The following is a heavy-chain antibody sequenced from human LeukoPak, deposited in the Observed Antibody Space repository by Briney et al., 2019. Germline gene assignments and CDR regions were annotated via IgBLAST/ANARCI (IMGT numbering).Heavy chain of an antibody. V-gene: IGHV1-2*02. Sequence: ASVKVSCKGSGYTFNGYYMHWVRQAPGQGLEWMGWINPNSGGTNYAQKFQGRVTMTRDTSISTAYMELSRLRSDDTAVYYCARLKTAGAHFDYWGQGTLVTVSS. CDR2: INPNSGGT. J-gene: IGHJ4*02. CDR1: GYTFNGYY. D-gene: IGHD4/OR15-4a*01. CDR3: ARLKTAGAHFDY.